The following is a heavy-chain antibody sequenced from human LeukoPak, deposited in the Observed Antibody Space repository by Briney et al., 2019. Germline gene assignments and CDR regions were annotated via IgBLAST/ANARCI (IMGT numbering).Heavy chain of an antibody. Sequence: GGSLRLSCAASGFTFSSYWMHWVRQAPGKGLVWVSRINSDGSSTSYADSVKGRFTISRDNAKNTLYLQMNSLRAEDTAVYYCAKVEGGYCNSTSCPGAFDIWGQGTMVTVSS. V-gene: IGHV3-74*01. CDR1: GFTFSSYW. CDR3: AKVEGGYCNSTSCPGAFDI. CDR2: INSDGSST. J-gene: IGHJ3*02. D-gene: IGHD2-2*01.